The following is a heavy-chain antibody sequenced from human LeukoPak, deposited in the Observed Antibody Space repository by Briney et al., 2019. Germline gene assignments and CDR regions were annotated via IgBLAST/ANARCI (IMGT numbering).Heavy chain of an antibody. CDR2: IKQDGSEK. CDR3: ARDEIVATTKANYYYYMDV. CDR1: GFTFSSYW. J-gene: IGHJ6*03. V-gene: IGHV3-7*01. D-gene: IGHD5-12*01. Sequence: GGSLRLSCAASGFTFSSYWMSWVRQAPGKGLEWVANIKQDGSEKYYVDSVKARFTISRDNAKNSLYLQMNSLRAEDTAVYYCARDEIVATTKANYYYYMDVWGKGTTVTISS.